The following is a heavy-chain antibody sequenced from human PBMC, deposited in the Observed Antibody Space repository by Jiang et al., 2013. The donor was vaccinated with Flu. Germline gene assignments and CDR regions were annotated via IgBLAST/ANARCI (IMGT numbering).Heavy chain of an antibody. CDR1: GGSISNVRYY. D-gene: IGHD2-21*01. J-gene: IGHJ4*02. CDR2: IDYSGSS. CDR3: ARVDCVGGLCHHLDY. Sequence: LLKPSETLSLTCTVSGGSISNVRYYWGWIRRPPGKGLEWIANIDYSGSSYYNPSLRSRVTISVDTSRNQFSLRLSSVTAADTAVYFCARVDCVGGLCHHLDYWGQGTLVTVSS. V-gene: IGHV4-39*07.